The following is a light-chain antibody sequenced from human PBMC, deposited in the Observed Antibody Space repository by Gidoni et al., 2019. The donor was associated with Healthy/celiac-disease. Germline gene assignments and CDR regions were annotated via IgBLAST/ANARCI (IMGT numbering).Light chain of an antibody. CDR3: QQRSNWPQWT. CDR1: QSVSSY. CDR2: DAS. J-gene: IGKJ1*01. V-gene: IGKV3-11*01. Sequence: IVLTQSPATLSLSPGERATLSCRASQSVSSYLAWYQQKPGQAPRLLIYDASNRATGIPARLSGSGSGTDFTLTISRLEPEDFAVYYCQQRSNWPQWTFGQGTKVEIK.